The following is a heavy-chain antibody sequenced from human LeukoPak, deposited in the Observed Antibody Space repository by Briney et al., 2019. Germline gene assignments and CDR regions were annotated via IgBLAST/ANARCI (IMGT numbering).Heavy chain of an antibody. CDR2: IWYDGSNK. J-gene: IGHJ4*02. V-gene: IGHV3-33*01. Sequence: GGSLRLSCAASGFTFSSYGMHWDRQAPGKGLEWVAVIWYDGSNKYYADSVKGRFTISRDNSKNTLYLQMNSLRAEDTAVYYCARAAGYGYYFDYWGQGTLVTVSS. D-gene: IGHD5-18*01. CDR3: ARAAGYGYYFDY. CDR1: GFTFSSYG.